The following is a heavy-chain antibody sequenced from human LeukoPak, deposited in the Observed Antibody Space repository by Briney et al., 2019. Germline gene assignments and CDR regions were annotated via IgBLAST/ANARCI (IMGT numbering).Heavy chain of an antibody. CDR3: ATLVSLDSSSWYRWFDP. J-gene: IGHJ5*02. D-gene: IGHD6-13*01. Sequence: EASVKVSCKVSGYTLTELSMHWVRQAPGKGLEWMGGFDPEDGETIYAQKFQGRVTTTEDTSTDTAYMELSSLRSEDTAVYYCATLVSLDSSSWYRWFDPWGQGTLVTVSS. CDR1: GYTLTELS. V-gene: IGHV1-24*01. CDR2: FDPEDGET.